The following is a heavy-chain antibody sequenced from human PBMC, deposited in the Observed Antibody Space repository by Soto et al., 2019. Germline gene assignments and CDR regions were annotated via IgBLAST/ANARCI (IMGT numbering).Heavy chain of an antibody. Sequence: DVQLVESGGGLVQPGRSLRLSCAASGFTFHDYALHWVRQAPGKGLEWVSGISWNSGNIGYGDSVKGRFTISRDNAKNSLYLQMNSLRVEDTALYYCAILEKGGMDVWGQGTTVTVSS. CDR3: AILEKGGMDV. CDR1: GFTFHDYA. V-gene: IGHV3-9*01. D-gene: IGHD1-1*01. J-gene: IGHJ6*02. CDR2: ISWNSGNI.